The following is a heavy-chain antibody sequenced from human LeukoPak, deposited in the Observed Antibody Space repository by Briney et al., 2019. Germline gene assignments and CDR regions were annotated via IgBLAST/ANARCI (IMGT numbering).Heavy chain of an antibody. D-gene: IGHD6-19*01. Sequence: AASVKVSCKASGYTFTSYGISWVRQAPGQGLEWMGWISAYNGNTNYAQKLQGRVTMTTDTSTSTAYMELRSLRSDDTAVYYCAGYVAVAGTGLVNYYYMDVWGKGTTVTVSS. J-gene: IGHJ6*03. CDR1: GYTFTSYG. CDR3: AGYVAVAGTGLVNYYYMDV. CDR2: ISAYNGNT. V-gene: IGHV1-18*01.